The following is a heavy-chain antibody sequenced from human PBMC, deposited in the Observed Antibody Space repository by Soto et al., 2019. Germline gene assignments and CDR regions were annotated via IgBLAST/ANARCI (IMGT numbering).Heavy chain of an antibody. Sequence: GGSLRLSCAASGFSFSDYYMSWIRQAPGKGLEWVSYISSSGSTIYYADSVKGRFTISRDNAKNSLYLQMNSLRAEDTAVYYCAREPIQLWVDYWGQGTLVTVSS. J-gene: IGHJ4*02. D-gene: IGHD5-18*01. CDR2: ISSSGSTI. V-gene: IGHV3-11*01. CDR3: AREPIQLWVDY. CDR1: GFSFSDYY.